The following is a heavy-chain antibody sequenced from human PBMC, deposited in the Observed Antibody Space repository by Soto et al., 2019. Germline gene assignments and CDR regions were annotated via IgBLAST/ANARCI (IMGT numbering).Heavy chain of an antibody. CDR1: GFTFSSYS. CDR3: ARDQPGYSYGYGLGY. D-gene: IGHD5-18*01. V-gene: IGHV3-21*01. J-gene: IGHJ4*02. CDR2: ISSSSSYI. Sequence: EVQLVESVGGLGKPGGSLRLSCAASGFTFSSYSMNWVRQAPGKGLEWVSSISSSSSYIYYADSVKGRFTISRDNDKNSVYLQRNSLGAEETAVYYCARDQPGYSYGYGLGYWGQVTLVTGSS.